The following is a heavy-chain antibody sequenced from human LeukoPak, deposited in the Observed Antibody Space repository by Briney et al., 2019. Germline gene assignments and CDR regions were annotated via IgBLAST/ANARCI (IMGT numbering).Heavy chain of an antibody. CDR2: ISSGGSTI. D-gene: IGHD5-18*01. V-gene: IGHV3-11*04. CDR1: GFTFSDYY. Sequence: KPGGSLRLSCAVSGFTFSDYYMSWIRQAPGKGLEWVAYISSGGSTISHADSVKGRFTISRDNAENSLYLQMNSLRAEDTAVYYCAREAGYSYALGYWGQGTLVTVSS. CDR3: AREAGYSYALGY. J-gene: IGHJ4*02.